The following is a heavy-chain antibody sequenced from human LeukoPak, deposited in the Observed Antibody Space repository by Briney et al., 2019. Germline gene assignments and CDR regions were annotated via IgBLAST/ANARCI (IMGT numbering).Heavy chain of an antibody. D-gene: IGHD6-13*01. J-gene: IGHJ4*02. Sequence: GGSLRLSCAASGFTFSSYAMSWFRQAPGKGLEWVSAISGSGGSTYYADSVKGRFTISRDNSKNTLYLQMNSLRAEDTAVYYCAKDQGLHSSSWESLFDYWGQGTLVTVSS. CDR2: ISGSGGST. V-gene: IGHV3-23*01. CDR1: GFTFSSYA. CDR3: AKDQGLHSSSWESLFDY.